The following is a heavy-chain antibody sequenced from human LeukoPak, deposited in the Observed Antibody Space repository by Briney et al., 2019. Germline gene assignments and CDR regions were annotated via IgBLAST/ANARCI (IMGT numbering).Heavy chain of an antibody. V-gene: IGHV3-30*18. CDR1: GFTFSSYG. Sequence: QPGRSLRLSCAASGFTFSSYGMHWVRQAPGKGLEWVAVISYDGSNKYYADSVKGRFTISRDNSKNTLYLQMNSLRAEDTAVYYCAKDSQHYGDYIPGYWGQGTLVTVSS. D-gene: IGHD4-17*01. CDR2: ISYDGSNK. CDR3: AKDSQHYGDYIPGY. J-gene: IGHJ4*02.